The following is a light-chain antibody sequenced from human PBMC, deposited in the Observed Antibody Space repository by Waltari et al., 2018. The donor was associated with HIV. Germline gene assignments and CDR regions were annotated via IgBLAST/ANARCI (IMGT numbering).Light chain of an antibody. J-gene: IGLJ2*01. CDR1: SSNIGAGFD. CDR2: GNN. Sequence: QSALTQPPSVSGAPGQRVTISCTGSSSNIGAGFDVHWYQQSPGTAPKLLIYGNNNRPSGVPDRFSGSKSGTSASLAITGLQAEDEADYYCQSYDSSLSGSRVFGGGTKLTVL. CDR3: QSYDSSLSGSRV. V-gene: IGLV1-40*01.